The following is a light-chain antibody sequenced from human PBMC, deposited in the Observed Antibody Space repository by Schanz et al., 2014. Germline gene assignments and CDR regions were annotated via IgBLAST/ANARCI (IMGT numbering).Light chain of an antibody. J-gene: IGLJ1*01. Sequence: QSALTQPASVSGSPGQSITISCTGTSSDVGGYKSVSWYQQHPDKAPKLMIYDVSNRPSGVSTRFSGSKSGNTASLTISGLQAEDEADYYCCSYVSSTTPYVFGFGTKLTVL. V-gene: IGLV2-14*03. CDR2: DVS. CDR3: CSYVSSTTPYV. CDR1: SSDVGGYKS.